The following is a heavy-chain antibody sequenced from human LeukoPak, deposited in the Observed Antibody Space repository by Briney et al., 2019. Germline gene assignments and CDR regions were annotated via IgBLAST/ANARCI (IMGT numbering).Heavy chain of an antibody. J-gene: IGHJ4*02. D-gene: IGHD6-13*01. CDR1: GFIVSSNY. Sequence: PGGSLRLSCAASGFIVSSNYVNWVRQAPGKGLEWVSGIYTGGNTDYADSVKGRFTISRDISKNTLYLQMNSLRAEDTAVYYCARGGSNWYLFDCWGQGTLVTVSS. V-gene: IGHV3-66*01. CDR3: ARGGSNWYLFDC. CDR2: IYTGGNT.